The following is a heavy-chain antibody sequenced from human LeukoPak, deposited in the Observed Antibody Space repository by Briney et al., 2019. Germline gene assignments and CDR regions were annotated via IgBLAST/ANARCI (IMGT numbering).Heavy chain of an antibody. Sequence: SETLSLTCTVSGGSISSYYWSWIRQPPGKGLEWIGYIYYSGSTNYNPSLKSRVTISVDTSKNQFSLKLSSVTAADTAVYYCAREGSDETDNLHTAMVVMDVWGQGTTVTVSS. CDR1: GGSISSYY. CDR2: IYYSGST. CDR3: AREGSDETDNLHTAMVVMDV. V-gene: IGHV4-59*12. D-gene: IGHD5-18*01. J-gene: IGHJ6*02.